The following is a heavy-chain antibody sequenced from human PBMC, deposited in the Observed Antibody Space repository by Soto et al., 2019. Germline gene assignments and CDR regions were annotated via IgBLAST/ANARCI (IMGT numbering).Heavy chain of an antibody. CDR1: GFTFSAYW. CDR3: ARVGVYRGAEY. Sequence: GGSLRLSCAASGFTFSAYWMSWVRQAPGKGLEWVANIKQDGSETHYVDSVKGRFTISRDNAKNSLYLQMNSLRAEDTAVYYCARVGVYRGAEYWGQGTLVTVSS. J-gene: IGHJ4*02. V-gene: IGHV3-7*01. D-gene: IGHD3-10*01. CDR2: IKQDGSET.